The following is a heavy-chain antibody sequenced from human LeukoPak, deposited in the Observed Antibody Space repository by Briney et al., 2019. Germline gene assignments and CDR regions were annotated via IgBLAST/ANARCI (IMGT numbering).Heavy chain of an antibody. Sequence: PGGSLRLSCAASGFTFNTYTMYWVRQAPGEGLEWVSGISNSGGSTYYADSVKGRFTISRHNSKNTLDLQMNSLRAEDTAVYYCAKVLSMTVVTRGAFDIWGQGTMVTVSS. V-gene: IGHV3-23*01. J-gene: IGHJ3*02. CDR1: GFTFNTYT. CDR2: ISNSGGST. D-gene: IGHD3-22*01. CDR3: AKVLSMTVVTRGAFDI.